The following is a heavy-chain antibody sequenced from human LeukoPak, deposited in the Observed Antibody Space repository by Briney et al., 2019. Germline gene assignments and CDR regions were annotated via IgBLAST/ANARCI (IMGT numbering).Heavy chain of an antibody. CDR2: ISYDGSNK. CDR1: GFTFSSYA. CDR3: ARDWSKGLYQLPHFDY. Sequence: TGGSLRLSCAASGFTFSSYAMHWVRQAPGKGLEWVAVISYDGSNKYYADSVKGRFTISRDNSKNTLYLQMNSLRAEDTAVYYCARDWSKGLYQLPHFDYWGQGTLVTVSS. D-gene: IGHD2-2*01. J-gene: IGHJ4*02. V-gene: IGHV3-30-3*01.